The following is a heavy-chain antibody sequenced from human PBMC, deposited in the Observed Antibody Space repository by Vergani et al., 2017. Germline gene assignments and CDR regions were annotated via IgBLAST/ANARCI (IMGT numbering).Heavy chain of an antibody. Sequence: QVQLVQSGAEVKKPGSSVKVSCKASGGTFSSYAISWVRQAPGQGLEWMGRIIPIFGTANYAQKFQGRVTITADESTSTAYMELSSLRSEDTAVYYCAAAYDDILTGVYYDYYGMDVWGQGTTVTVSS. D-gene: IGHD3-9*01. V-gene: IGHV1-69*18. J-gene: IGHJ6*02. CDR1: GGTFSSYA. CDR3: AAAYDDILTGVYYDYYGMDV. CDR2: IIPIFGTA.